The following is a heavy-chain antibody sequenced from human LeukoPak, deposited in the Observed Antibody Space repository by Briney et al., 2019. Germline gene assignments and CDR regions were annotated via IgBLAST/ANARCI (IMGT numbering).Heavy chain of an antibody. D-gene: IGHD4-17*01. CDR2: ISGSGSAT. CDR3: AKDQYGEAFDI. CDR1: GFTFRSYA. V-gene: IGHV3-23*01. J-gene: IGHJ3*02. Sequence: GGSLRLSCAASGFTFRSYAMNWVRQAPGKGLEWVSAISGSGSATYYADSVKGRFTISRNNSKNTLYLQMNSLRAEDTAVYYCAKDQYGEAFDIWGPGTMVTVSS.